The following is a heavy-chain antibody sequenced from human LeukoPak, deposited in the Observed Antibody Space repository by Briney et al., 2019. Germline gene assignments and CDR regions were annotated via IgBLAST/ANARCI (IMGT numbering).Heavy chain of an antibody. CDR2: IYYSGST. CDR1: GGSISSGGYY. J-gene: IGHJ4*02. Sequence: SETLSPTCTVSGGSISSGGYYWSWIRQHPGKGLEWIGYIYYSGSTYYNPSLKSRVTISVDTSKNQFSLKLSSVTAADTAVYYCAREGRKNPLYSSFDYWGQGTLVTVSS. CDR3: AREGRKNPLYSSFDY. D-gene: IGHD6-13*01. V-gene: IGHV4-31*03.